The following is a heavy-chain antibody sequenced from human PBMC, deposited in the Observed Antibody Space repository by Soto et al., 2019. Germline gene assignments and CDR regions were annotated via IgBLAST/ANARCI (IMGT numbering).Heavy chain of an antibody. CDR3: ARDHTPRYNWNYFSWFDP. D-gene: IGHD1-7*01. V-gene: IGHV4-34*01. CDR1: GGSFSGFY. CDR2: INHSGTT. Sequence: SETLSLTCAVYGGSFSGFYWSWIRQPPGKGLEWIGEINHSGTTNSNPSLKSRVIISVDTSKNQFSLKLSSVTAADTAVYYCARDHTPRYNWNYFSWFDPWGQGTLVTVSS. J-gene: IGHJ5*02.